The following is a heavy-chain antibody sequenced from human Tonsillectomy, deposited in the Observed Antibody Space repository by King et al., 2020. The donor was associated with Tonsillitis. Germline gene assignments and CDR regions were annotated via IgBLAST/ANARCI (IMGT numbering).Heavy chain of an antibody. Sequence: VQLQQWGAGLLKPSETLSLTCTVSGGSFSSSYWSWIRQPPGKGLEWIGEINHSGSTNYNPSLKRRVTISVDTSKNQLSLKMSSATAADTAVYYCARGAFYYGSGSYYTPQGLDYWGQGTLVTVSS. CDR1: GGSFSSSY. CDR2: INHSGST. J-gene: IGHJ4*02. V-gene: IGHV4-34*01. CDR3: ARGAFYYGSGSYYTPQGLDY. D-gene: IGHD3-10*01.